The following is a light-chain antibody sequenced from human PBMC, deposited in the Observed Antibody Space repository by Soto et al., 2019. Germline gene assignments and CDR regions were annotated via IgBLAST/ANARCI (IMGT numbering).Light chain of an antibody. CDR3: QQYHTYLT. CDR2: KAS. J-gene: IGKJ4*01. V-gene: IGKV1-5*03. CDR1: HVISPW. Sequence: DIQMTQSPSTLSASVGDRVTLTCRASHVISPWLAWYQQKPGKAPKLLIYKASTLQSGVPSRFSGSGSGTEFTLTISSLQPDDSAAYFCQQYHTYLTFGGGTKVEI.